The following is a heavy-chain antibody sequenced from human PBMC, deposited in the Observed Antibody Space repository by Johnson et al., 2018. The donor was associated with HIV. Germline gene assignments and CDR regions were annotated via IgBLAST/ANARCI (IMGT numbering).Heavy chain of an antibody. CDR2: IWYDGSNK. CDR3: AKDSATDPFDI. CDR1: GFTFSSYG. D-gene: IGHD6-25*01. V-gene: IGHV3-33*06. J-gene: IGHJ3*02. Sequence: QELLVESGGGVVQPGRSLRLSCAASGFTFSSYGMHWVRQAPGKGLEWVAVIWYDGSNKYYADSVKGRFTISRDNSKNTLYLQMTSLRAEDTAVYYCAKDSATDPFDIWGQGTMVTVSS.